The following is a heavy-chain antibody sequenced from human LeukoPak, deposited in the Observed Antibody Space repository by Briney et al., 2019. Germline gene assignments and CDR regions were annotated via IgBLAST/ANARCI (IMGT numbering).Heavy chain of an antibody. Sequence: PGGSLRLSCAVSGLTFSRYAMSWVRQAPGKGLEWVSAISESGSGTYYADSVKGRFTISRDNSKDTLSLQMNSLRAEDTAVYYCARDRVYFWSGSDETYYFDYWGQGTLVTVSS. CDR1: GLTFSRYA. CDR2: ISESGSGT. D-gene: IGHD3-3*01. CDR3: ARDRVYFWSGSDETYYFDY. V-gene: IGHV3-23*01. J-gene: IGHJ4*02.